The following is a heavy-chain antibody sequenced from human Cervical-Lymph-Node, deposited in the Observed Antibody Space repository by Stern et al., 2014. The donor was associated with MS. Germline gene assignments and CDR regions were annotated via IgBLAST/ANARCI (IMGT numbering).Heavy chain of an antibody. Sequence: QVQLQESGQGLVKPSETLSLTCTVSGGSISSYYWSWIRQPPGKGLEWIGYIYYSGSTNYNPSLKSRVTISVDTSKNQFSLKLSSVTAADTAVYYCARRGNYYDSSGYPLDYWGQGTLVTVSS. J-gene: IGHJ4*02. D-gene: IGHD3-22*01. CDR1: GGSISSYY. CDR3: ARRGNYYDSSGYPLDY. V-gene: IGHV4-59*01. CDR2: IYYSGST.